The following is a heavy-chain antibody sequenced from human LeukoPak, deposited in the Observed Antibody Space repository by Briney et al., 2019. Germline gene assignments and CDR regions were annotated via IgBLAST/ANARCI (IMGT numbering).Heavy chain of an antibody. CDR1: GYSISSGYY. J-gene: IGHJ5*02. CDR3: EAGGPGDCFDP. V-gene: IGHV4-38-2*01. D-gene: IGHD6-19*01. CDR2: IYHSGST. Sequence: PSETLSLTCAVSGYSISSGYYWGWIRQPPGKGLEWIGSIYHSGSTYYNPSLKSRVTISVDTSKNQFSLKMSSVTAADTAVYYGEAGGPGDCFDPWGQGTLVTVSS.